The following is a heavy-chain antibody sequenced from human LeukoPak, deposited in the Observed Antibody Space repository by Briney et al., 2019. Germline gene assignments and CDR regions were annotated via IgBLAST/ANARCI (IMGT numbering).Heavy chain of an antibody. CDR3: ARTVVRLQLRSWVPFDY. J-gene: IGHJ4*02. D-gene: IGHD5-24*01. CDR1: GFTFSSYS. CDR2: ISSSSSYI. V-gene: IGHV3-21*01. Sequence: GGSLRLSCAASGFTFSSYSMNWVRQAPGKGLEWVSSISSSSSYIYYADSVKGRFTISRDNAKNSLYLQMNSLRAEDTAVYYCARTVVRLQLRSWVPFDYWGQGTLVTVSP.